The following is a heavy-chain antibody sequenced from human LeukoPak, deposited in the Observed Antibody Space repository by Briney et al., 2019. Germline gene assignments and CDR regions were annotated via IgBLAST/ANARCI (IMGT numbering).Heavy chain of an antibody. J-gene: IGHJ4*02. CDR2: ISYDGSNK. CDR3: ARGPMVRGYLDR. CDR1: GFTFSSYG. V-gene: IGHV3-30*03. D-gene: IGHD3-10*01. Sequence: PGRSLRLSCAASGFTFSSYGMHWVRQAPGKGLEWVAVISYDGSNKYYADSVKGRFTISRDDSKNTLFLQMNSLRPEDTAVYHCARGPMVRGYLDRWGQGTLVTVSS.